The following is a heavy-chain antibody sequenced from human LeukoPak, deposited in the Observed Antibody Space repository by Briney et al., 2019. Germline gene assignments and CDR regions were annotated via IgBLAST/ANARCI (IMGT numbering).Heavy chain of an antibody. Sequence: GASVKVSCKASGGTFRTDAIAWIRQAPGEGLEWMGGIIPCIGGPNFLPRFRGRLTITADETTSTFYMELSRLRSEDTAVYYSAREVITETTLGWFDPWGQGTLITVSS. CDR3: AREVITETTLGWFDP. V-gene: IGHV1-69*13. CDR2: IIPCIGGP. CDR1: GGTFRTDA. D-gene: IGHD1-7*01. J-gene: IGHJ5*02.